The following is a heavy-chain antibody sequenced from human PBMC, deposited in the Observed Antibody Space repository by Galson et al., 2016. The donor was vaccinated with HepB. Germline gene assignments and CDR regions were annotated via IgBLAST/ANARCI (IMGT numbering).Heavy chain of an antibody. CDR1: GDTFTTYA. D-gene: IGHD4-17*01. CDR2: IIPILGIP. Sequence: SVKVSCKASGDTFTTYAISWVRQAPGQGLEWMGRIIPILGIPNYAQKFQGRVTFTADKSTSTAYMELSSLRSEDTAVYFCARKDYGVPGAYWGQGTLVTVTS. CDR3: ARKDYGVPGAY. V-gene: IGHV1-69*04. J-gene: IGHJ4*02.